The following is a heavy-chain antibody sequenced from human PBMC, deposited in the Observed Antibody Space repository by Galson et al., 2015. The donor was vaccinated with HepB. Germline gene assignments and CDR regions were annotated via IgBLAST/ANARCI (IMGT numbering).Heavy chain of an antibody. V-gene: IGHV3-30*04. CDR3: ARAGGLVGATWLADFFDY. CDR2: ISYDGRTT. J-gene: IGHJ4*02. CDR1: GFTFSHYA. Sequence: SLRLSCAVSGFTFSHYAFHWVRQAPGKGLEWVSTISYDGRTTNYPDSERGRLTISRDNSRNTLYLDMRSLKSEDTAVYYCARAGGLVGATWLADFFDYWGQGTLVTVSS. D-gene: IGHD1-26*01.